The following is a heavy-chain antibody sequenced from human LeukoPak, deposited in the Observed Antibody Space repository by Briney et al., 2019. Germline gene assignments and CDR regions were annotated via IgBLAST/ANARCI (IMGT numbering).Heavy chain of an antibody. V-gene: IGHV3-7*03. Sequence: PGGSLRLSCAASGFTFSGFWMSWVRQAPGKGLEWVANIKQDGSEKYYMDSVKGRFTISRDNAKNSLYLQMNSLRAEDTAVYYCARGEYQLPRDYWGQGTLVTVSS. CDR1: GFTFSGFW. D-gene: IGHD2-2*01. CDR2: IKQDGSEK. J-gene: IGHJ4*02. CDR3: ARGEYQLPRDY.